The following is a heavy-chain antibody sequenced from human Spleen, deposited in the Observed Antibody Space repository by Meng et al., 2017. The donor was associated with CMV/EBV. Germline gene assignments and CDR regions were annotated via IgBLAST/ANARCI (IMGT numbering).Heavy chain of an antibody. V-gene: IGHV1-8*03. J-gene: IGHJ6*02. CDR3: ASGSMRYYGMDV. CDR1: GYTFTSYD. CDR2: MNPNSGNT. Sequence: ASVKVSCKASGYTFTSYDINWVRRATGQGLEWMGWMNPNSGNTGYAQKFQGRVIIIRNTSISTAYMELSSLRSEDTAVYYCASGSMRYYGMDVWGQGTTVTVSS.